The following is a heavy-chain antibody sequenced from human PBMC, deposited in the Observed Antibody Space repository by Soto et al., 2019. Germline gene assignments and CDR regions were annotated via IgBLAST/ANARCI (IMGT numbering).Heavy chain of an antibody. CDR3: ARAAAAYNWFDP. CDR1: GGSISSGGYY. D-gene: IGHD6-13*01. J-gene: IGHJ5*02. Sequence: SETLSLTCTVSGGSISSGGYYLSWIRQHPGKGLEWIGYIYYSGSTYYNPSLKSRVTISVDTSKNQFSLKLSSVTAADTAVYYCARAAAAYNWFDPWGQGTLVTVSS. V-gene: IGHV4-31*03. CDR2: IYYSGST.